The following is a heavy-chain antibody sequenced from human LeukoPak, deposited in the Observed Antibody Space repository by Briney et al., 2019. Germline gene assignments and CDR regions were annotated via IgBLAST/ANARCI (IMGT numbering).Heavy chain of an antibody. J-gene: IGHJ4*02. D-gene: IGHD3-22*01. Sequence: GGSLRLSYAASGFTFSSYAMSWVRQAPGKGLEWVSAISGSGDSTYYAGSVKGRFTSSRDNSKNTLYLQTNSLRAEDTAVYYCSTGGYYDSSGYLDYWGQGTLVSVSS. CDR1: GFTFSSYA. CDR2: ISGSGDST. CDR3: STGGYYDSSGYLDY. V-gene: IGHV3-23*01.